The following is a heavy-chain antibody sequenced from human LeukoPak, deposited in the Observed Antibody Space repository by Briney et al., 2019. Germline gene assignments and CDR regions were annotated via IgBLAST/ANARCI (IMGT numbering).Heavy chain of an antibody. V-gene: IGHV1-8*01. D-gene: IGHD6-6*01. Sequence: APVKVSCKASGYTFTSYDINWVRQATGQGLEWMGWMNPNSGNTGYAQKFQGRVTMTRNTSISTAYMELSSLRSEDMAVYYCARARYSSSSPGDWFDPWGQGTLVTVSS. CDR1: GYTFTSYD. CDR2: MNPNSGNT. J-gene: IGHJ5*02. CDR3: ARARYSSSSPGDWFDP.